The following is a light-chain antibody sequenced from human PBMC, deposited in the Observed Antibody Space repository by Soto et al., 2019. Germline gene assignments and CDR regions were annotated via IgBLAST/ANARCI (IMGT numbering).Light chain of an antibody. J-gene: IGKJ3*01. CDR1: QGISSY. Sequence: DIQLTQSPSFLSASVGDRVTITCRASQGISSYLAWYQQKPGTAPKLLIFAASTLQNGVPSRFSGSGSGTEFTLTISSLQPEDFATYYCLHLNSYSPDTFGPGTKV. CDR2: AAS. V-gene: IGKV1-9*01. CDR3: LHLNSYSPDT.